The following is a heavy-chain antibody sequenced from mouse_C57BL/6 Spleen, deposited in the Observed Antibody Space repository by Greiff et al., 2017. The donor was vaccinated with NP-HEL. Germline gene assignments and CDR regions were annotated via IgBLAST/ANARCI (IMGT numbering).Heavy chain of an antibody. D-gene: IGHD1-1*01. CDR2: ISSGSSTI. CDR3: ARGTVVATGAMDY. V-gene: IGHV5-17*01. CDR1: GFTFSDYG. Sequence: EVHLVESGGGLVKPGGSLKLSCAASGFTFSDYGMHWVRQAPEKGLEWVAYISSGSSTIYYADTVKGRFTISRYNAKNTLFLQMTSRRSEDTAMYYCARGTVVATGAMDYWGQGTSVTVSS. J-gene: IGHJ4*01.